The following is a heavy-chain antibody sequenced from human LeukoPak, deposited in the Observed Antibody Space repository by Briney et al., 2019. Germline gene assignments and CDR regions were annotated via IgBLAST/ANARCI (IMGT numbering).Heavy chain of an antibody. Sequence: GGSLRLSCAASGFAFSSYNMNWVRQAPGKGLEWISYIGSSGSPTHYADSVGGRFTISRDNAKNSLYLQMNSLRDEDAAVYFCARRPYSDTSGRLSDVWGQGTTVTVSS. CDR3: ARRPYSDTSGRLSDV. CDR2: IGSSGSPT. D-gene: IGHD3-22*01. J-gene: IGHJ6*01. CDR1: GFAFSSYN. V-gene: IGHV3-48*02.